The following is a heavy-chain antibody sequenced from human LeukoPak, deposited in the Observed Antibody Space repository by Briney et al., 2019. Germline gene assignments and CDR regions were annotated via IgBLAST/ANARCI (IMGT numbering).Heavy chain of an antibody. J-gene: IGHJ3*02. V-gene: IGHV4-39*01. D-gene: IGHD2-2*01. Sequence: SETLSLTCTVSGGSISSSSYYWGWIRQPPGKGLEWIGSIYYSGSTYYNPSLKSRVTISVDTSKNQFPLKLSSVTAADTAVYYCARHESDIVVVPAALGDAFDIWGQGTMVTVSS. CDR3: ARHESDIVVVPAALGDAFDI. CDR1: GGSISSSSYY. CDR2: IYYSGST.